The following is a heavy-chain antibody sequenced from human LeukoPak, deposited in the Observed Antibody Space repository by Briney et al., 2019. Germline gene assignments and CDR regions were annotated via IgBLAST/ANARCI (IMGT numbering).Heavy chain of an antibody. Sequence: PGGSLRLSCAASGFTFNNYAMSWVRQAPGKGLEWVSAITGSGGDTYHADSVKGRFTIPRDNSKNTLYLQMNSLRAEDTAVYYCAKVVASYYYGSGSYYNPPNYFDYWGQGTLVTVSS. J-gene: IGHJ4*02. CDR2: ITGSGGDT. D-gene: IGHD3-10*01. CDR1: GFTFNNYA. V-gene: IGHV3-23*01. CDR3: AKVVASYYYGSGSYYNPPNYFDY.